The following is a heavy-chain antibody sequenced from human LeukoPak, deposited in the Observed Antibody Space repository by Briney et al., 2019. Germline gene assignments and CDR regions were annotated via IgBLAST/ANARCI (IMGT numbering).Heavy chain of an antibody. V-gene: IGHV3-23*01. Sequence: PGGSLRLSCAASGFTFSSYAMSWVRQAPGKGLEWVSAISGSGGSTYYADSVKGRFTISRDNAKNSLYLQMNSLRAEDTAVYYCARGSMTEIHAFDIWGQGTMVTVSS. CDR3: ARGSMTEIHAFDI. J-gene: IGHJ3*02. CDR1: GFTFSSYA. CDR2: ISGSGGST.